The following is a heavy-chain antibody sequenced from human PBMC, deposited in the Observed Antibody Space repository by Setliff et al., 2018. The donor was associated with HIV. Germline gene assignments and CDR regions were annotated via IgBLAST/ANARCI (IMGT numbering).Heavy chain of an antibody. CDR2: MNPNSGTT. CDR3: AKEHHTTTTGTRVANYFDY. Sequence: ASVKVSCKPSGSTFSTYDINWVRQATGQGLEWMGWMNPNSGTTSYAQRFQGRVTMTRNTAINTAYMELSSLRSEDTAIYYCAKEHHTTTTGTRVANYFDYWGQGTLVTVSS. V-gene: IGHV1-8*01. J-gene: IGHJ4*02. D-gene: IGHD1-1*01. CDR1: GSTFSTYD.